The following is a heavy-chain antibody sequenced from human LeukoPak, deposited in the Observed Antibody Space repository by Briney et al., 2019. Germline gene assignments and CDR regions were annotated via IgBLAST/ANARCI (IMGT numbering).Heavy chain of an antibody. CDR1: GFTFSSYS. CDR3: AKGGGSPRYYYYYYMDV. D-gene: IGHD3-16*01. Sequence: GGSLRLSCAASGFTFSSYSRNWVRQAPGKGLEWVASIRYDGTNERYANSVKGRFTISRDNSKNTLYLQMDSLRVEDTSVYYCAKGGGSPRYYYYYYMDVWGKGTTVTISS. V-gene: IGHV3-30*02. CDR2: IRYDGTNE. J-gene: IGHJ6*03.